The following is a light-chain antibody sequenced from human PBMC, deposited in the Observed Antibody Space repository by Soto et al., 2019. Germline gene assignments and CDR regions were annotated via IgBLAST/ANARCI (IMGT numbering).Light chain of an antibody. J-gene: IGLJ1*01. V-gene: IGLV1-44*01. CDR2: GDN. CDR3: AAWDDSLNGYV. Sequence: QSVLTQPPSASGTPGQRVTVSCAGHSSNIGSKTVNWYQHLPGTAPKLLMYGDNQRPSWVPARFSGSKSGTSESLAISGLQSADEADYYCAAWDDSLNGYVFGTGTKVTVL. CDR1: SSNIGSKT.